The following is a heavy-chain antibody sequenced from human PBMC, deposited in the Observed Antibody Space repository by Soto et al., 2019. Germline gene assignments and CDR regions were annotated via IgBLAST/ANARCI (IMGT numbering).Heavy chain of an antibody. J-gene: IGHJ6*02. V-gene: IGHV3-11*01. D-gene: IGHD2-2*03. Sequence: GGSLRLSCAASGFTLSDYSMNWVRQAPGKGLEWVSYISRSGSDIYYADSVKGRFTISRDNAKNSLFLQMNSLRAEDTAVYYCATVGYCSSTGCQTRYYYYGMDVWGQGTTVTVS. CDR1: GFTLSDYS. CDR3: ATVGYCSSTGCQTRYYYYGMDV. CDR2: ISRSGSDI.